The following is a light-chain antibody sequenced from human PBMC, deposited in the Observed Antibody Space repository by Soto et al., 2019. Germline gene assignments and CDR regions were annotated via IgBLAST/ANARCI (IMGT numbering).Light chain of an antibody. V-gene: IGKV1-39*01. J-gene: IGKJ4*01. CDR3: QQYDSYPLT. CDR2: AAS. CDR1: QSIDSY. Sequence: DIQMTQSPSSLSASVGDRVTITCRASQSIDSYLNWYQHKPGKAPQLLIYAASSLQSGVPSRFSGSGSGTEFTLTISSLQPEDFATYYCQQYDSYPLTFGGGTKVDIK.